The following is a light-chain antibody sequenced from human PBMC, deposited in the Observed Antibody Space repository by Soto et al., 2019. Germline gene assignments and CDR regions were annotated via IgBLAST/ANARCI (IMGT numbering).Light chain of an antibody. Sequence: EMLLTQSPGTLSLSPGERVSLCFIASQSFTSNYLAWFQQKPGQAPRLLIYSASSRATGIPDRFSGSGSGTDFTLTISRLEPEDLAVYYCQQYGGAPLTFGGGTKVDI. CDR3: QQYGGAPLT. CDR2: SAS. V-gene: IGKV3-20*01. CDR1: QSFTSNY. J-gene: IGKJ4*01.